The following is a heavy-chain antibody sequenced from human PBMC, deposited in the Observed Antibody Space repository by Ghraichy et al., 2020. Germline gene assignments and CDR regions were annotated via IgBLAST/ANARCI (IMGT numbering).Heavy chain of an antibody. CDR3: AREGYSSSWYRSYGMDV. Sequence: GGSLRLSCAASGFTFSSYSMNWVRQAPGKGLEWVSYISSSSSTIYYADSVKGRFTISRDNAKNSLYLQMNSLRAEDTAVYYCAREGYSSSWYRSYGMDVWGQGTTVTVSS. J-gene: IGHJ6*02. CDR1: GFTFSSYS. V-gene: IGHV3-48*01. D-gene: IGHD6-13*01. CDR2: ISSSSSTI.